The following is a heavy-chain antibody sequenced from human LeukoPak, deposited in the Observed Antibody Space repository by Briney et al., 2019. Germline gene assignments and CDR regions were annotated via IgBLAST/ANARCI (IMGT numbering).Heavy chain of an antibody. J-gene: IGHJ4*02. CDR1: GGSFSGYY. CDR3: ARRMRVVPAAYYFDY. Sequence: SETLSLTCAVYGGSFSGYYWSWIRQPPGKGLEWSGEINHSGSTNYNPSLKSRVTISVDTSKNQFSLKLSSVTAADTAVYYCARRMRVVPAAYYFDYWGQGTLVTVSS. D-gene: IGHD2-2*01. CDR2: INHSGST. V-gene: IGHV4-34*01.